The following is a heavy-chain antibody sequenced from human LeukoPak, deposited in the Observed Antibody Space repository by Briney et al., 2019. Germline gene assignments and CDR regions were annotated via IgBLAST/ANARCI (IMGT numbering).Heavy chain of an antibody. Sequence: PSETLSLTCTVSGDSISSGGYYWSWLRQHPGRGLEWIGYIYHSGSTHYNPSLKSRVTISVDMSKNQFSLKLSSVTAADTAVYYCARLRYFDWLPRWFDSWGQGTLVTVSS. V-gene: IGHV4-31*03. J-gene: IGHJ5*01. CDR1: GDSISSGGYY. CDR3: ARLRYFDWLPRWFDS. CDR2: IYHSGST. D-gene: IGHD3-9*01.